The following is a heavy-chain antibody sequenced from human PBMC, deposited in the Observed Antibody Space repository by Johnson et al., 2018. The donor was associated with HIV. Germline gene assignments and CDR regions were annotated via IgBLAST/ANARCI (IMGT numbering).Heavy chain of an antibody. Sequence: VESGGGLVQPGRSLRLSCAASGFTFDDYAMHWVRQAPGKGLEWVSGISWDSGSIGYADSLKGRFTISRDNAKNSLYLQMNSLRAEDTAVYYCARGGKRVMAAFDIWGQGTMVTVSS. CDR1: GFTFDDYA. D-gene: IGHD3-16*01. CDR3: ARGGKRVMAAFDI. J-gene: IGHJ3*02. CDR2: ISWDSGSI. V-gene: IGHV3-9*01.